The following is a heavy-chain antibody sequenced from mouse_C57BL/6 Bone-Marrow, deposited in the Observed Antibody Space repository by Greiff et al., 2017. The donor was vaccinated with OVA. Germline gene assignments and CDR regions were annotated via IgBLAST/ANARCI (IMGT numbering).Heavy chain of an antibody. J-gene: IGHJ2*01. V-gene: IGHV5-9-1*02. CDR3: TREATLYYFDY. Sequence: EVKVEESGEGLVKPGGSLKLSCAASGFTFSSYAMSWVRQTPEKRLEWVAYISSGGDYIYYADTVKGRFTISRDNARNTLYLQMSSLKSEDTAMYYCTREATLYYFDYWGQGTTLTVSS. D-gene: IGHD6-1*01. CDR2: ISSGGDYI. CDR1: GFTFSSYA.